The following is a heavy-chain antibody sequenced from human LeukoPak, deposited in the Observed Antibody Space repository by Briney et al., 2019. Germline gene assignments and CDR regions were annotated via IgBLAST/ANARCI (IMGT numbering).Heavy chain of an antibody. D-gene: IGHD5-12*01. CDR3: ARGLDVGYDWNYGMDV. V-gene: IGHV3-21*01. J-gene: IGHJ6*02. CDR1: GFTFDDYG. Sequence: GGSLRLSCAASGFTFDDYGMSWVRQAPGKGLEWVSSISSSSSYIYYADSVKGRFTISRDNAKNSLYLQMNSLRAEDTAVYYCARGLDVGYDWNYGMDVWGQGTTVTVSS. CDR2: ISSSSSYI.